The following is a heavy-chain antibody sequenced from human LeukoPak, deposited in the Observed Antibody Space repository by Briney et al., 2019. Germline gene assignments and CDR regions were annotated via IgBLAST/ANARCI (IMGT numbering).Heavy chain of an antibody. J-gene: IGHJ1*01. CDR2: INYLGTT. V-gene: IGHV4-34*10. D-gene: IGHD2-21*01. CDR1: GFTFSSYD. CDR3: TRTYSGGQGAYY. Sequence: GSLRLSCAASGFTFSSYDMTWVRQAPGKELEYIASINYLGTTYYNPSLKSRITMSVDTSKNRFSLNLSSVTAADTAIYYCTRTYSGGQGAYYWGRGTLVTVSS.